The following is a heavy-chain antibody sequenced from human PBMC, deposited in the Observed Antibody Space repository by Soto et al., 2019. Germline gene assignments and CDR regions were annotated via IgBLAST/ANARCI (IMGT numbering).Heavy chain of an antibody. CDR2: INYDGSTT. V-gene: IGHV3-74*01. D-gene: IGHD3-16*01. CDR3: ARVARGAWGVFDS. J-gene: IGHJ4*02. CDR1: GFTFSSYW. Sequence: EVQLVESGGGLVQPGESLRLSCAASGFTFSSYWMHWVRQAPGKGLVWVSRINYDGSTTGYADAVKGRFTISRDNAKDTVYLEMNSLTAEDTAAYYCARVARGAWGVFDSWGQGTLVTVSS.